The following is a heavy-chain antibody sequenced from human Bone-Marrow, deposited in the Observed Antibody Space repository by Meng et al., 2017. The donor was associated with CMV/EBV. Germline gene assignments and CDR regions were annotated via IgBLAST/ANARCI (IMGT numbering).Heavy chain of an antibody. J-gene: IGHJ6*02. CDR1: GFTFDDYA. V-gene: IGHV3-9*01. CDR2: ISWNSGSI. CDR3: ARDERSRGPYYYYGMDV. Sequence: GGSLRLSCAASGFTFDDYAMHWVRQAPGKGLEWVSGISWNSGSIGYADSVKGRFTISRDNAKNSLYLQMNSLRAEDTAVYYCARDERSRGPYYYYGMDVWGQGTTVTVSS. D-gene: IGHD3-10*01.